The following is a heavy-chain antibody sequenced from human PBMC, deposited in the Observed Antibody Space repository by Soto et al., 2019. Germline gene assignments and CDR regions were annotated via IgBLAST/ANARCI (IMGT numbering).Heavy chain of an antibody. J-gene: IGHJ5*02. Sequence: SETLSLTCAVSGGSISSGGYSWSWIRQPPGKGLEWIGYIYHSGSTYYNPSLKSRVTISVDRSKNQFSLKLSSVTAADTAVYYCARGGGLSLGRDLFDPWGQGTLVTVSS. D-gene: IGHD3-16*01. V-gene: IGHV4-30-2*01. CDR3: ARGGGLSLGRDLFDP. CDR1: GGSISSGGYS. CDR2: IYHSGST.